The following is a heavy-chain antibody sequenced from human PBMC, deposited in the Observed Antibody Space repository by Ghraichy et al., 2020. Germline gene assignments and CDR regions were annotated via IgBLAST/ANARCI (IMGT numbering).Heavy chain of an antibody. V-gene: IGHV4-39*01. CDR3: ARRGGYCSGGSCSESAFDI. D-gene: IGHD2-15*01. Sequence: SETLSLTCTVSGGSISSSSYYWGWIRQPPGKGLEWIGSIYYSGSTYYNPSLKSRVTISVDTSKNQFSLKLSSVTAADTAVYYCARRGGYCSGGSCSESAFDIWGQGTMVTVSS. J-gene: IGHJ3*02. CDR1: GGSISSSSYY. CDR2: IYYSGST.